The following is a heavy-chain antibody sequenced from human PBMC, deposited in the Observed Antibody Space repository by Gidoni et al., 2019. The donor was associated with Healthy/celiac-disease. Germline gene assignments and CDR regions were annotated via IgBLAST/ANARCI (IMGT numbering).Heavy chain of an antibody. CDR1: GCTFSAYY. Sequence: QVQLVASGGGLVKPGGSLNLSCEASGCTFSAYYISWIRQAPGKGLEGFSYSSSSGSTIYYADSVKGRFTISRDNAKNSLYLQRNSRRAEDTTVYYCARDTIVVVVAEYYYYYGMDVWGQGTTVTVSS. J-gene: IGHJ6*02. V-gene: IGHV3-11*01. CDR2: SSSSGSTI. D-gene: IGHD2-15*01. CDR3: ARDTIVVVVAEYYYYYGMDV.